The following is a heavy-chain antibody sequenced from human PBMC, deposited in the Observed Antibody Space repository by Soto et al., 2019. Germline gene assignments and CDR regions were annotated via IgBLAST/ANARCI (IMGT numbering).Heavy chain of an antibody. CDR2: IYWDDDK. CDR3: VQSRCGGDCLQSYSSHSYYGLDV. CDR1: GLSLSTTGVG. Sequence: QITLKESGPPLVKPTQTLTLTCTFSGLSLSTTGVGVGWIRQPPGKALEWLALIYWDDDKRYSPSLKSRLTIPKDTSKNQVVLTMTNMDPVDTATYYCVQSRCGGDCLQSYSSHSYYGLDVWGQGTTVTVSS. D-gene: IGHD2-21*02. J-gene: IGHJ6*02. V-gene: IGHV2-5*02.